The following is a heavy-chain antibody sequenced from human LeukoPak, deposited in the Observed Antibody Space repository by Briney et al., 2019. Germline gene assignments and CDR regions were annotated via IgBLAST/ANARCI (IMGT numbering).Heavy chain of an antibody. J-gene: IGHJ4*02. D-gene: IGHD6-13*01. CDR3: AKDRPTLHPGIAAAVDY. CDR2: ISGSGGST. CDR1: GFTFSSYA. V-gene: IGHV3-23*01. Sequence: PGGSLRLSCAASGFTFSSYAMSWVRQAPGKGLEWVSAISGSGGSTYYADSVKGRFTISRDNSKNTLYLQMNSLRAEDTAVYYCAKDRPTLHPGIAAAVDYWGQGTLVTVSS.